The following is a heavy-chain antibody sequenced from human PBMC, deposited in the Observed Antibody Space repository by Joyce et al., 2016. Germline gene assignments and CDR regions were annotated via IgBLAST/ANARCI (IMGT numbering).Heavy chain of an antibody. CDR1: WFTLSGSS. CDR2: IRSKANGDAT. CDR3: SNYDLWSGYSPSRDV. V-gene: IGHV3-73*02. Sequence: EVQLVESGGGLVQPGGSLKLSCAVSWFTLSGSSVPWVRQASGKGLEGVGRIRSKANGDATAYCASVKGRFSISRDDSKNTAYLQMNSLKTEDTAVYYCSNYDLWSGYSPSRDVWGQGSTVTVSS. J-gene: IGHJ6*02. D-gene: IGHD3-3*01.